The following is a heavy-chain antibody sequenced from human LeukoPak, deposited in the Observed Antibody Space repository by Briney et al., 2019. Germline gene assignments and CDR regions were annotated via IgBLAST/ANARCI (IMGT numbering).Heavy chain of an antibody. CDR3: ARGEYSSSWYFVLH. J-gene: IGHJ4*02. D-gene: IGHD6-13*01. Sequence: ASETLSLTCAVYGGSFSGYYWSWIRQPPGKGLEWIGYHHYSGSSNYNPSLKSRVTISVDTSNNQIYLKLSSVTAADTAVYYCARGEYSSSWYFVLHWGQGTLVTVSS. V-gene: IGHV4-59*01. CDR1: GGSFSGYY. CDR2: HHYSGSS.